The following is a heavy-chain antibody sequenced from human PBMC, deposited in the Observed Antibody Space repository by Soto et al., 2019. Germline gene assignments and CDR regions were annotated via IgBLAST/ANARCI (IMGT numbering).Heavy chain of an antibody. Sequence: QVQLVESGGGLVKPGGSLRLSCAASGFTFGDYYMSWIRQAPGKGLEWVSYISSSGSSTYYVDSVRGRFTISRDNAKNSLYRRLDSLGAEDTAVYYCARAAAACPAAWYWGQGTLVTVSS. J-gene: IGHJ4*02. CDR1: GFTFGDYY. CDR3: ARAAAACPAAWY. CDR2: ISSSGSST. V-gene: IGHV3-11*01. D-gene: IGHD6-13*01.